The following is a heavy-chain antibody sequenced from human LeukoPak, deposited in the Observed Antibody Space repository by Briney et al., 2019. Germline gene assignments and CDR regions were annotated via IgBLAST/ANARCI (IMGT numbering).Heavy chain of an antibody. CDR3: AKDLTRQFDNPFFDY. Sequence: GGSLRLSCAASGFTFSSYAMSWVRQAPGKGLEWVSAISGSGGSTYYADSVKGRFTISRDNSKNTLYLQMNSLRAEGTAVYYCAKDLTRQFDNPFFDYWGQGTLVTVSS. CDR1: GFTFSSYA. J-gene: IGHJ4*02. V-gene: IGHV3-23*01. CDR2: ISGSGGST. D-gene: IGHD1-14*01.